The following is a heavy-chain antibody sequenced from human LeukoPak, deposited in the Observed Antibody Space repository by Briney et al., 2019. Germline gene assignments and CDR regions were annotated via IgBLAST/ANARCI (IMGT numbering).Heavy chain of an antibody. Sequence: GGSLRLSCAASGFTFSTYTMNWVRQVPGKGLEWVSTVTDSSDVHYSESVKGRFTISRDNARNSLYLQMNSLRDEDTAVYYCARRAYGDDSFDYWGQGTLVTVSS. J-gene: IGHJ4*02. CDR2: VTDSSDV. CDR1: GFTFSTYT. D-gene: IGHD4-17*01. CDR3: ARRAYGDDSFDY. V-gene: IGHV3-48*02.